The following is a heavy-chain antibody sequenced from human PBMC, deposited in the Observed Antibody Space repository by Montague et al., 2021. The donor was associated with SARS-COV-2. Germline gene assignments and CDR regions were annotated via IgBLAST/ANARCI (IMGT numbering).Heavy chain of an antibody. V-gene: IGHV4-39*01. J-gene: IGHJ4*02. D-gene: IGHD3-3*01. CDR2: IYYSGST. CDR3: ARKASRGLTIFGVVTASYCFDY. CDR1: GGSISTSSYF. Sequence: SETLSLTCTVSGGSISTSSYFWGWIRQHPGKGLEWIGCIYYSGSTYYNPSLKSRVTISVDTSKNQFSLKLSSVTAADTAVFYCARKASRGLTIFGVVTASYCFDYWGQGTLVTVSS.